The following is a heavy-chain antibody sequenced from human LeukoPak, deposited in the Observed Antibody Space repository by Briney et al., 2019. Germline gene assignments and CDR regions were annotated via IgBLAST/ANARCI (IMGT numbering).Heavy chain of an antibody. D-gene: IGHD2-15*01. CDR2: ISSSSSYI. J-gene: IGHJ6*03. V-gene: IGHV3-21*01. CDR3: ARDFVVVVAAEAWGFYYYMGV. CDR1: GFTFSSYS. Sequence: PGGSLRLSCAASGFTFSSYSMNWVRQAPGKGLEWVSSISSSSSYIYYADSVKGRFTISRDNAKNSLYLQMNSLRAEDTAVYYCARDFVVVVAAEAWGFYYYMGVWGKGTTVTVSS.